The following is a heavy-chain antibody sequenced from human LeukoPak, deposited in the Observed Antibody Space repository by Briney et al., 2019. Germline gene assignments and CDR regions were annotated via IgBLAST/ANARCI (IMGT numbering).Heavy chain of an antibody. J-gene: IGHJ4*02. Sequence: GRSLRLSCEASGFTFSGYAMHWVRQAPCKGLEWVAVISYDGSNKYYADSVKGRFTISRDNSKNTLYLQMNSLRAEDTAVYYCAGPVHSGWVDYWGQGTLVTVSS. CDR1: GFTFSGYA. D-gene: IGHD6-19*01. CDR3: AGPVHSGWVDY. V-gene: IGHV3-30-3*01. CDR2: ISYDGSNK.